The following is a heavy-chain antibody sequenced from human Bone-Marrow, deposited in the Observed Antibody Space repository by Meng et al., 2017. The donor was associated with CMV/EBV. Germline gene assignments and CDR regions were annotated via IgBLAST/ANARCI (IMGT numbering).Heavy chain of an antibody. CDR3: ATVKRGTRWFDP. CDR2: VDPEDGET. J-gene: IGHJ5*02. CDR1: GYTFTDYY. Sequence: ASVKVSCKVSGYTFTDYYMHWVQQAPGKGLEWMGLVDPEDGETIYAQKFQGRVTMTEDTSTDTAYMELSSLRSEDTAVYYCATVKRGTRWFDPWGQGTLVTGSS. V-gene: IGHV1-69-2*01. D-gene: IGHD1-1*01.